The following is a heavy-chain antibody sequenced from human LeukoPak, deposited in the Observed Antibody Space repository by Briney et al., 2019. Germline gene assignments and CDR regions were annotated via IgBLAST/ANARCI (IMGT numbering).Heavy chain of an antibody. CDR2: IIPILGIA. J-gene: IGHJ4*02. CDR3: ARVPRFDGNTHSQA. V-gene: IGHV1-69*04. D-gene: IGHD1/OR15-1a*01. Sequence: GASVKVSCKASGGTFSSYAISWVRQAPGQGLEWMGRIIPILGIANYAQKFQGRVTITADKSTSTAYMELSSLRPEDTAVYYCARVPRFDGNTHSQAWGQGTLVTVSS. CDR1: GGTFSSYA.